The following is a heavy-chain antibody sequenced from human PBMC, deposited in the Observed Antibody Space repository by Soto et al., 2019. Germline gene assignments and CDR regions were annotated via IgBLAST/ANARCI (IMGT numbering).Heavy chain of an antibody. D-gene: IGHD3-3*01. CDR3: ARVWSGYHGGFDY. J-gene: IGHJ4*02. CDR1: CGSVISGSYY. CDR2: IYYSGST. Sequence: PSETLSLTCTFSCGSVISGSYYWSWIRQPPGKGLEWIGYIYYSGSTNYNPSLKSRVTISVDTSKNQFSLKLSSVTAADTAVYYCARVWSGYHGGFDYWGQGTLVTVSS. V-gene: IGHV4-61*01.